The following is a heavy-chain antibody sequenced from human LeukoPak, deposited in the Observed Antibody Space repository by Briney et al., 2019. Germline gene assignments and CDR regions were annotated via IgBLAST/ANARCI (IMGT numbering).Heavy chain of an antibody. CDR1: GYTFTGYY. D-gene: IGHD5-12*01. CDR3: ARDLVATIRRVVVLGFDY. J-gene: IGHJ4*02. Sequence: ASVKVSCKASGYTFTGYYMHWVRQAPGQGLEWMGWINPNSGGTNYAQKFQGRVTMTRDTPISTAYMELSRLRSDDTAVYYCARDLVATIRRVVVLGFDYWGQGTLVTVSS. V-gene: IGHV1-2*02. CDR2: INPNSGGT.